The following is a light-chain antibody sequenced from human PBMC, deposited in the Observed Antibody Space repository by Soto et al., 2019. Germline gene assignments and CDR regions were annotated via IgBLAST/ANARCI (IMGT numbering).Light chain of an antibody. CDR1: QSITRTY. CDR3: HQCGVSPYT. CDR2: GTF. J-gene: IGKJ2*01. Sequence: EIVLTQSPHTLSLSPGERATLSCRASQSITRTYLAWYQQKPGQAPRLLIFGTFNRATGIPSRFSGSGSWTDFTLTISRLEPEDSAVYYCHQCGVSPYTVGRGTKLQIK. V-gene: IGKV3-20*01.